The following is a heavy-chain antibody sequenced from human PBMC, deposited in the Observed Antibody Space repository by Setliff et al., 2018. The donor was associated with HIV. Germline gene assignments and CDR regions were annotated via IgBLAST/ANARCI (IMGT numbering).Heavy chain of an antibody. CDR3: ARQGLTMLRGVPAPILYYFDY. CDR2: IYYSGNT. Sequence: SLTCTVSGGSISSGGYYWNWIRQHPGKGLEWIGYIYYSGNTYYNPSLKSRITISLDTSKNQFSLKLSSVTAADTAVYYCARQGLTMLRGVPAPILYYFDYWGQGILVTVSS. CDR1: GGSISSGGYY. V-gene: IGHV4-31*03. D-gene: IGHD3-10*01. J-gene: IGHJ4*02.